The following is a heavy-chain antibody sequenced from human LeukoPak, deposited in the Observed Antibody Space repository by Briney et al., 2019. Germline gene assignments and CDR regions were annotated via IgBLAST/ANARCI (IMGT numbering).Heavy chain of an antibody. CDR3: AKTMTAGYSSGPSDY. CDR2: ISGGGGIT. J-gene: IGHJ4*02. D-gene: IGHD6-19*01. Sequence: GGSLRLSCAASGFTFSSYAMSWVRQAPGKGLEWVSFISGGGGITYYVDSVKGRFTISRDNAKNTLYLLMNSLRAEDTAVFYCAKTMTAGYSSGPSDYWGQGTLVTVSS. CDR1: GFTFSSYA. V-gene: IGHV3-23*01.